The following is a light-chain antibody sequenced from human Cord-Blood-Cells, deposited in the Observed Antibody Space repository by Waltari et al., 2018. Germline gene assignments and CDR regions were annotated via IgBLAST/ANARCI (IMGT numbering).Light chain of an antibody. Sequence: DIQMTQSPSSLSASVGDRVTITCRASQSISSYLNWYKQKPGKAPKLLIYAASILQSGVPSRFSGSGSGTEFTLTISSLQPEDFASYYCQQSYSTPFTLGPGTKVDIK. CDR2: AAS. CDR3: QQSYSTPFT. CDR1: QSISSY. J-gene: IGKJ3*01. V-gene: IGKV1-39*01.